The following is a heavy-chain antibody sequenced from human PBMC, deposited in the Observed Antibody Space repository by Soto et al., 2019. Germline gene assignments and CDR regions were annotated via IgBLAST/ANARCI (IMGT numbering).Heavy chain of an antibody. D-gene: IGHD6-19*01. CDR1: GFTFSNYY. CDR2: ISSTGWTI. V-gene: IGHV3-11*01. Sequence: GGSLRLSCGASGFTFSNYYMSWIRQAPGKGLEWVSYISSTGWTIYYADSVKGRFTVSRDNAQNSLSLKLNSLRVEDTAVYYCARSYSSGWEFDYWGQGTQVTVSS. J-gene: IGHJ4*02. CDR3: ARSYSSGWEFDY.